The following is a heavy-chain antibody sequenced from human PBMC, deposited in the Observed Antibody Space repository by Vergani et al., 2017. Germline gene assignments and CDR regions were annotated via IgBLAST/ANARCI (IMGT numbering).Heavy chain of an antibody. CDR2: ISGSGGST. J-gene: IGHJ5*02. V-gene: IGHV3-23*04. CDR1: GFTFSSYA. Sequence: EVQLVESGGGLVQPGRSLRLSCAASGFTFSSYAMSWVRQAPGKGLEWVSAISGSGGSTYYADSVKGRFTISRDNSKNTLYLQMNSLRAEDTAVYYCAKDYPGRGSSSWFWFDPWGQGTLVTVSS. D-gene: IGHD6-13*01. CDR3: AKDYPGRGSSSWFWFDP.